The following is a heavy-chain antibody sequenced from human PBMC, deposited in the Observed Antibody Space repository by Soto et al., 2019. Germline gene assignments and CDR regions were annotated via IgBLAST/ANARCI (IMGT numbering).Heavy chain of an antibody. CDR1: GFTLTTYG. CDR3: ARDGGIGVDY. V-gene: IGHV3-33*01. D-gene: IGHD3-16*01. Sequence: QVQLVESGGGVVQPGRSLRVSCAASGFTLTTYGIQWFRQAPGQGLEWVAVIWYDGSKEFYADSVRGRFTMSRDLSKNTLYLQMNSLRVEDTAVYYCARDGGIGVDYWGPGTLVTVSS. J-gene: IGHJ4*02. CDR2: IWYDGSKE.